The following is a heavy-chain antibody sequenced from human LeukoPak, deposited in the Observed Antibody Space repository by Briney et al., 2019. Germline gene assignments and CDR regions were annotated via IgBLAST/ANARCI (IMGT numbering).Heavy chain of an antibody. Sequence: GSLRLSCAASGFTFSSYGMHWVRQAPGKGLEWVAVISYDGSNKYYVDSVKGRFTISRDNSKNTLYLQMNSLRAEDTAVYYCAKGLSGSPPPYWGQGTLVTVSS. CDR3: AKGLSGSPPPY. D-gene: IGHD3-10*01. CDR1: GFTFSSYG. J-gene: IGHJ4*02. CDR2: ISYDGSNK. V-gene: IGHV3-30*18.